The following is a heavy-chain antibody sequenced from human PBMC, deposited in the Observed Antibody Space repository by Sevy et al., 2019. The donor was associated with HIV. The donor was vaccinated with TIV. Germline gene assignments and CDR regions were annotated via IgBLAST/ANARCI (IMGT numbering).Heavy chain of an antibody. V-gene: IGHV1-18*01. J-gene: IGHJ4*02. D-gene: IGHD5-12*01. CDR1: GYTFTRYG. CDR3: ARVYYWLRLYDFDY. CDR2: ISAYNGNT. Sequence: ASVKVSCKASGYTFTRYGISWVRQAPGQGLEWMGWISAYNGNTNYAQKLQGRVTMTTDTSTSTAYMELRSLRSDDTAVYYCARVYYWLRLYDFDYWGQGTLVTVSS.